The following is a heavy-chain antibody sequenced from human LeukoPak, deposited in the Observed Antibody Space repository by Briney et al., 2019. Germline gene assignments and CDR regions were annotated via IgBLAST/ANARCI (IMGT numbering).Heavy chain of an antibody. CDR1: GFTFSSYG. D-gene: IGHD6-6*01. CDR2: ISYDGSNK. Sequence: GGSLRLSCAASGFTFSSYGMHWVRRAPGKGLEWVAVISYDGSNKYYADSVKGRFTISRDNSKNTLYLQMNSLRAEDTAVYYCAVYSSSSSYWGQGTLVTVSS. CDR3: AVYSSSSSY. V-gene: IGHV3-30*03. J-gene: IGHJ4*02.